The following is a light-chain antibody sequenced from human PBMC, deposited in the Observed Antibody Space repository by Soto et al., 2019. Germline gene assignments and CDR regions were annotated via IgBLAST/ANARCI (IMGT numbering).Light chain of an antibody. Sequence: QSVLTQPPSASGTPGQRVTVSCSGSRSNIGSHPVHWYQQLPGTAPKLLIFNKNLRPSGVPDRFSGSQSGTSASLAISGLQSEDEAHYYCSAWDDSLNGPVFGGGTKRTVL. J-gene: IGLJ3*02. V-gene: IGLV1-44*01. CDR1: RSNIGSHP. CDR2: NKN. CDR3: SAWDDSLNGPV.